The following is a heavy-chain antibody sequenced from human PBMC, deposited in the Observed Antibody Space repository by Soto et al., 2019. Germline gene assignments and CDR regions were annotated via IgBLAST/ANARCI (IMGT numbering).Heavy chain of an antibody. Sequence: SETLSLTCTVSGASISTYYWSWIRQPPGKGLEWIGYIYYSGSTNYNPSLKSRVTISVDTSKNQFSLKLSSVTAADTAVYYCARGDYIWGSYRWSAFDIWGQGTMVTVSS. D-gene: IGHD3-16*02. J-gene: IGHJ3*02. CDR2: IYYSGST. CDR3: ARGDYIWGSYRWSAFDI. CDR1: GASISTYY. V-gene: IGHV4-59*01.